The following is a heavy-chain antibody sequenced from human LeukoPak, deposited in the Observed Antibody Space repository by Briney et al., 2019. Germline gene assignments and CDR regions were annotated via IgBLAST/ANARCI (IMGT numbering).Heavy chain of an antibody. CDR1: QFRFPFSHYA. D-gene: IGHD4-11*01. Sequence: GKSLTLSCVASQFRFPFSHYAMHWVRQAPGKGLEWVAVILSDGTNQYYADSVKGRFTISRDNSKKTVYLQMNSLRAEDTAVYFCAKDAQRGFDYSNSLENWGQGTLVTVSS. J-gene: IGHJ4*02. CDR3: AKDAQRGFDYSNSLEN. CDR2: ILSDGTNQ. V-gene: IGHV3-33*06.